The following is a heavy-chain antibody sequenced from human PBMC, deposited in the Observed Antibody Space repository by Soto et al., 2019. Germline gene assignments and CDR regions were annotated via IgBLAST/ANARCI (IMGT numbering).Heavy chain of an antibody. J-gene: IGHJ5*02. CDR2: ISGSGFNK. Sequence: GGSLRLSCAASGFIFENFGMSWVRQAPGKGLQWISSISGSGFNKYYADSVKGRFTISRDNSKSTVYLELNNLSAEDTAVYYCAKNQGVELVPLATVDWFDPWGQGSVVAVSS. CDR3: AKNQGVELVPLATVDWFDP. V-gene: IGHV3-23*01. CDR1: GFIFENFG. D-gene: IGHD1-26*01.